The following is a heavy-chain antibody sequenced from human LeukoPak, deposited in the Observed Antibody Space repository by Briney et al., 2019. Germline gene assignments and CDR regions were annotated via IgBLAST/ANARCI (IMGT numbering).Heavy chain of an antibody. CDR3: ARQALGYHFDY. CDR1: GGSISSYY. Sequence: ASETLSLTCTVSGGSISSYYWSWIRQPPGKGLEWLGYVYYSGSTNYNPSLQSRVTISLGTSKNQFSLKLSSVTAADTAVYFCARQALGYHFDYWGQGTLVTVSS. J-gene: IGHJ4*02. V-gene: IGHV4-59*01. D-gene: IGHD5-18*01. CDR2: VYYSGST.